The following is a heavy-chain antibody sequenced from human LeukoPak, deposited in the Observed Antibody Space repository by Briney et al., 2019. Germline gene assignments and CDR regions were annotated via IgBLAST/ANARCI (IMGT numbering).Heavy chain of an antibody. V-gene: IGHV3-21*01. Sequence: GGSLRLSCAASGFTFSSYSMNWVRQAPGKGLEWVSSISTSSSYINYADSVKGRFTISRDNAKNSLYLQMNSLRAEDTAVYYCARVRYCGGDCYNYYYYMDVWGKGTTVTVSS. J-gene: IGHJ6*03. CDR3: ARVRYCGGDCYNYYYYMDV. CDR1: GFTFSSYS. D-gene: IGHD2-21*02. CDR2: ISTSSSYI.